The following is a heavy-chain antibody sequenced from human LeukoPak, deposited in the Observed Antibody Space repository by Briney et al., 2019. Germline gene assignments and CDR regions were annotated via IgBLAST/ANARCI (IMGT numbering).Heavy chain of an antibody. CDR3: ARGSTYNYADFDS. V-gene: IGHV3-33*01. Sequence: PGRSLRLSCAASGFTFSTYVMRWVRQAPGKGLEWVALVWYDGTIKYYADSVQGRFTISRDNSKNTLNLQMNSLRAEDTAVYYCARGSTYNYADFDSWGQGALVTVPS. D-gene: IGHD5-18*01. CDR2: VWYDGTIK. CDR1: GFTFSTYV. J-gene: IGHJ4*02.